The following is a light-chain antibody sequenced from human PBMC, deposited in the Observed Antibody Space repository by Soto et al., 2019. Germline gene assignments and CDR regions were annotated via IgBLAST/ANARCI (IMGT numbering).Light chain of an antibody. J-gene: IGKJ1*01. Sequence: EIVMTQSPATLSVSPGERATLSCRASQSVSSNLAWYQQKRGQPPRLLIYGASTRATGIPARFSGSGYGTEFTLTISSLQSEDFAIYYCQQYHNWPPWTFGLGTKVEIK. CDR3: QQYHNWPPWT. CDR2: GAS. V-gene: IGKV3-15*01. CDR1: QSVSSN.